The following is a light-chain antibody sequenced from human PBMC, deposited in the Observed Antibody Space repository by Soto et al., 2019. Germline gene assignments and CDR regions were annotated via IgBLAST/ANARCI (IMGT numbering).Light chain of an antibody. CDR1: QSVSSY. CDR3: QQHAHWPLT. Sequence: EIVLTESPSTLSLSPGERASLSCRASQSVSSYLTWYQQKPGQAPRLLISEASTRATGIPARFSGSGSGTDFTLTISSLEPEDFAVYYCQQHAHWPLTFGGGTKVDIK. CDR2: EAS. V-gene: IGKV3-11*01. J-gene: IGKJ4*01.